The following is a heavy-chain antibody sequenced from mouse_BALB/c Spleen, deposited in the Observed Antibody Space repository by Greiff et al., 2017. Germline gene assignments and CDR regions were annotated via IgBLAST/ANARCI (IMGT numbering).Heavy chain of an antibody. CDR3: ASGDYYEAMDY. CDR2: IYPYNGGT. J-gene: IGHJ4*01. Sequence: VNVKQSGPELVKPGASVKISCKASGYTFTDYNMHWVKQSHGKSLEWIGYIYPYNGGTGYNQKFKSKATLTVDNSSSTAYMELRSLTSEDSAVYYCASGDYYEAMDYWGQGTSVTVSS. CDR1: GYTFTDYN. D-gene: IGHD1-1*01. V-gene: IGHV1S29*02.